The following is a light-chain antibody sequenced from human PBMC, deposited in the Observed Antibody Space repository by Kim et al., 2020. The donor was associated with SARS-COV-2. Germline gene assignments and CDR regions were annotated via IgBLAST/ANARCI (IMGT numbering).Light chain of an antibody. CDR2: DVN. CDR1: SSNGGSNHV. CDR3: CCYAGAKNINRM. J-gene: IGLJ3*02. Sequence: TTISSTATSSNGGSNHVLYCYQQQQGDEPQLVIYDVNKRPPWGSSRLSGSKSGSTASLTIVGLQPEDDDNDYCCCYAGAKNINRMFGGGTKVTVL. V-gene: IGLV2-23*02.